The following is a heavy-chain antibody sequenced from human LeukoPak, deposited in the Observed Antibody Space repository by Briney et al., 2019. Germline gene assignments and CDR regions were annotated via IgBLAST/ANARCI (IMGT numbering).Heavy chain of an antibody. CDR2: IKQDGDEK. J-gene: IGHJ4*02. V-gene: IGHV3-7*03. D-gene: IGHD3-10*01. Sequence: GGSLRLSCAASGFAFSSYWMSWVRQAPGKGLDWVANIKQDGDEKYYVDSVKGRFTISRDNAKTSLYLQMNSLRAEDTAVYCCAEDLNYYGSGVDYWGQGTLVTVSS. CDR3: AEDLNYYGSGVDY. CDR1: GFAFSSYW.